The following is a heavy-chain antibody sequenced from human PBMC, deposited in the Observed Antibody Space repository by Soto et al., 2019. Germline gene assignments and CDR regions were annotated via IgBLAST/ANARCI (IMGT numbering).Heavy chain of an antibody. V-gene: IGHV3-48*03. J-gene: IGHJ5*02. CDR3: AREDPYYGSGPNWFDL. CDR2: ISSSGSTI. Sequence: GGSLRLSCAASGFTFSSYEMNWVRQAPGKGLEWVSYISSSGSTIYYADSVKGRFTISRDNAKNSLYLQMNSLRAEDTAVYYCAREDPYYGSGPNWFDLWGQGTLVTVSS. D-gene: IGHD3-10*01. CDR1: GFTFSSYE.